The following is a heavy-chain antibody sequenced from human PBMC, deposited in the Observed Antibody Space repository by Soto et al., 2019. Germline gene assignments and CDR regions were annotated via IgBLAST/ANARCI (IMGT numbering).Heavy chain of an antibody. V-gene: IGHV4-59*01. CDR2: IYYSGST. J-gene: IGHJ4*02. D-gene: IGHD1-26*01. CDR1: GGSISSYY. Sequence: QVQLQESGPGLVKPSETLSLTCTVSGGSISSYYWSWIRQPPGKGLEWIGYIYYSGSTNYNPSLKSRVTISVDTSKNQFSLKLSSVTAADTAVYYCARGRRSGLHFDYWGQGTLVTVSS. CDR3: ARGRRSGLHFDY.